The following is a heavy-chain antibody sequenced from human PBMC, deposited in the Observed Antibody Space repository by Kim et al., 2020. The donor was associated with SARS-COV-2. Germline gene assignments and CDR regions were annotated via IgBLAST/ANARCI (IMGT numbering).Heavy chain of an antibody. J-gene: IGHJ4*02. V-gene: IGHV1-3*04. D-gene: IGHD3-9*01. Sequence: ASVKVSCKASGYTFTASPIHWLRQAPGHGLEWLGWINTATGNTKYSQKLQGRVTVTRDTSAHTVYMELSSLTSEDTAMYFCARGGIPLWLVWGQGAQVTV. CDR3: ARGGIPLWLV. CDR1: GYTFTASP. CDR2: INTATGNT.